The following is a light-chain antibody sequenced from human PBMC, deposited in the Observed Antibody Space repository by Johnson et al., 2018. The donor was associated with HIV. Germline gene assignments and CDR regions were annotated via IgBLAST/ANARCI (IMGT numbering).Light chain of an antibody. CDR1: SSNVGNNY. Sequence: QSVLTQPPSVSAAPGQKVTISCSGSSSNVGNNYVSWFQQLPGTAPKLLIYDNNERPSGIPDRFSGSKSGTSATLGITGLQTGDEADYYCGTWDSSLSAFYVFGTGTKVTGL. J-gene: IGLJ1*01. CDR2: DNN. CDR3: GTWDSSLSAFYV. V-gene: IGLV1-51*01.